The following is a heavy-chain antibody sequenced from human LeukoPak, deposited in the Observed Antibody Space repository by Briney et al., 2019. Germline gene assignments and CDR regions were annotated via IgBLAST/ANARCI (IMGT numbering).Heavy chain of an antibody. CDR1: EFTFTKYW. J-gene: IGHJ4*02. D-gene: IGHD3-3*01. CDR3: AKGRPAGKPVYYDFWSGSYYFDY. V-gene: IGHV3-69-1*01. CDR2: ISSSSYI. Sequence: AGGSLRLSCAASEFTFTKYWMHWVRQAPGKGLEWVSSISSSSYIYYADSVKGRFTISRDNAKNSLYLQMNSLRAEDTAVYYCAKGRPAGKPVYYDFWSGSYYFDYWGQGTLVTVSS.